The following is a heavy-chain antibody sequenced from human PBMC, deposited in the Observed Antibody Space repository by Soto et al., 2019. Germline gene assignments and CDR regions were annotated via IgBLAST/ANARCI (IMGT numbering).Heavy chain of an antibody. CDR1: GGSITRGGYY. Sequence: QVQLQESGPGLVKPSETLSLTCTVSGGSITRGGYYCSWIRQHPGKVLEWIGYIYNSGTTYYNPSRKSRVTISVDTSKTQFSLKLTSVTAADTAVYYCARDPAPWGQGTLVTVSS. J-gene: IGHJ5*02. CDR2: IYNSGTT. V-gene: IGHV4-31*03. CDR3: ARDPAP.